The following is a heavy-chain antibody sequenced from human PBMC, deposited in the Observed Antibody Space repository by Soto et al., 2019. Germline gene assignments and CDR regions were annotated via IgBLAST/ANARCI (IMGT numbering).Heavy chain of an antibody. Sequence: GASVKVSCKPSGYTFTNNWIHWGRQAPGQGLEGMGVINPSDGRIVYAQSLQGRVTMTRDTSTSTVYMELTSLRYEDTALYYCARDHSQDYGTQAVLTATWWLDPWGQGTLVTVSS. CDR1: GYTFTNNW. CDR2: INPSDGRI. V-gene: IGHV1-46*04. D-gene: IGHD2-21*02. J-gene: IGHJ5*02. CDR3: ARDHSQDYGTQAVLTATWWLDP.